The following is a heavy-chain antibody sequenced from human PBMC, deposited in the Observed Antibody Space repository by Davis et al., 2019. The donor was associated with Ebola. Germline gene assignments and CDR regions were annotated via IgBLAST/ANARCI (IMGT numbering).Heavy chain of an antibody. D-gene: IGHD3-10*01. J-gene: IGHJ4*02. V-gene: IGHV1-2*04. Sequence: AASVKVSCKASGGTFSSYAISWVRQAPGQGLEWMGWINPNSGGTNYAQKFQGWVTMTRDTSISTAYMELSRLRSDDTAVYYCARGITMVQGVIISPLSYFDYWGQGTLVTVSS. CDR2: INPNSGGT. CDR3: ARGITMVQGVIISPLSYFDY. CDR1: GGTFSSYA.